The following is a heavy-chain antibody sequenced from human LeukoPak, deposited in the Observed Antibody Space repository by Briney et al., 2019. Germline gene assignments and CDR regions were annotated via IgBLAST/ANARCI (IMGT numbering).Heavy chain of an antibody. Sequence: SETLSLTCTVSGGSISSYYWSWIRQPPGKGLEWIGEINHSGSTNYNPSLKSRVTISVDTSKNQFSLKLSSVTAADTAVYYCARASLPTRVYHVWGKGTTVTVSS. CDR1: GGSISSYY. D-gene: IGHD6-6*01. CDR3: ARASLPTRVYHV. J-gene: IGHJ6*04. CDR2: INHSGST. V-gene: IGHV4-34*01.